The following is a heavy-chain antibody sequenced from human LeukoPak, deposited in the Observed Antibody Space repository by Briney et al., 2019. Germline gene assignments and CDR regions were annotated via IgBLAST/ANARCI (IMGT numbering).Heavy chain of an antibody. CDR2: ISSSSSTI. Sequence: TGGSLRLSCAASGFTFSSYSMNWVRQAPGKGLEWVSYISSSSSTIYYADSVKGRFTISRDNAKNSLYLQMNSLRAEDTAVYYCARDSLRVVVVAATTARDAFDIWGQGTMVTVSS. V-gene: IGHV3-48*01. J-gene: IGHJ3*02. D-gene: IGHD2-15*01. CDR3: ARDSLRVVVVAATTARDAFDI. CDR1: GFTFSSYS.